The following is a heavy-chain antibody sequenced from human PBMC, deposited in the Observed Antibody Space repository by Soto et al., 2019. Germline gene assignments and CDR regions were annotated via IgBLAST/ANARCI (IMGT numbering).Heavy chain of an antibody. Sequence: SETLSLTCTVSGGSISSYYWSWIRQPPGKGLEWIGYIYYSGSTNYNPSLKSRVTISVDTSENQFSLKLSSVTAADTAVYYCARDYYGSGSTPDEDYYYGMDVWGQGTTVTVSS. CDR1: GGSISSYY. D-gene: IGHD3-10*01. CDR2: IYYSGST. J-gene: IGHJ6*02. V-gene: IGHV4-59*01. CDR3: ARDYYGSGSTPDEDYYYGMDV.